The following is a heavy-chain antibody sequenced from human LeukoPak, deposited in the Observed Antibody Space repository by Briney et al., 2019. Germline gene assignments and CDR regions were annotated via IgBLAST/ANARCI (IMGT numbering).Heavy chain of an antibody. CDR3: ARQGRIVVVTTTHDAFDI. J-gene: IGHJ3*02. Sequence: GESLKISCTGFGYSFTTYWIGWVRQVPGKGLEWMGIIYPGDSDARYSPSLQGQVTISVDKSISTAYLQWSSLKASDTAMYYCARQGRIVVVTTTHDAFDIWGQGTMVTVSS. CDR1: GYSFTTYW. D-gene: IGHD2-21*02. CDR2: IYPGDSDA. V-gene: IGHV5-51*01.